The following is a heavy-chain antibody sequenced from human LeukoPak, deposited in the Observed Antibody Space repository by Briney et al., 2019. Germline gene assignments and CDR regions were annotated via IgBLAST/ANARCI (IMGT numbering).Heavy chain of an antibody. CDR3: ARDYRTTYYYYGMDV. V-gene: IGHV4-59*01. Sequence: SETLSLTCTVSGGSISSFYWSWIRQPPGKGLEWIGYIYYSGSTNYNPSLKSRVTISVDPSKNQFSLKLSSVTAADTAVYYCARDYRTTYYYYGMDVWGQGTTVTVSS. CDR1: GGSISSFY. J-gene: IGHJ6*02. D-gene: IGHD1-1*01. CDR2: IYYSGST.